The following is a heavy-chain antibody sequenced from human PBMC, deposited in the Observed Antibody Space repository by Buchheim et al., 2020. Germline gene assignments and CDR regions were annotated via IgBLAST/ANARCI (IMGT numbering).Heavy chain of an antibody. CDR3: ARACCSGGSCYFFFDY. D-gene: IGHD2-15*01. J-gene: IGHJ4*02. CDR2: ISSSSTTM. Sequence: EVQLVESGGGLVQPGGSLRLSCAASGFTFNTYSMNWVRQAPGKGLEWVSYISSSSTTMYYADSVKGRFTISRENAKKSLFLQINSLRAEDTAVYFCARACCSGGSCYFFFDYWGQGTL. V-gene: IGHV3-48*01. CDR1: GFTFNTYS.